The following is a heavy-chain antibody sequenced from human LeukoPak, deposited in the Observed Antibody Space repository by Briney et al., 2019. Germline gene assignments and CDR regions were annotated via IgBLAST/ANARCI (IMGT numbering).Heavy chain of an antibody. Sequence: ASVKVSCKASGYTFTSYYMHWVRQAPGEGLEWMGLINPTGDSTGYAQKFQGRVTMTRDMSTSTDFMELSSLRSEDTAVYYCARDNSVGDNAWWFDPWGQGTLVTVSS. CDR3: ARDNSVGDNAWWFDP. V-gene: IGHV1-46*01. CDR2: INPTGDST. CDR1: GYTFTSYY. J-gene: IGHJ5*02. D-gene: IGHD1-26*01.